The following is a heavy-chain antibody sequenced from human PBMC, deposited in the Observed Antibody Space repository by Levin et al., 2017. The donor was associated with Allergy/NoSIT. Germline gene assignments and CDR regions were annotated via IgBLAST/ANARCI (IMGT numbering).Heavy chain of an antibody. Sequence: GGSLRLSCAASGFTFSSYAMTWVRQAPGKGLEWVSVISGSGGSTYYADSVKGRFTISRDNSKNTLYLQMNSLRAEDTAVYYCAKSTRAAAATSFDYWGQGTLVTVSS. CDR2: ISGSGGST. D-gene: IGHD6-13*01. CDR1: GFTFSSYA. V-gene: IGHV3-23*01. CDR3: AKSTRAAAATSFDY. J-gene: IGHJ4*02.